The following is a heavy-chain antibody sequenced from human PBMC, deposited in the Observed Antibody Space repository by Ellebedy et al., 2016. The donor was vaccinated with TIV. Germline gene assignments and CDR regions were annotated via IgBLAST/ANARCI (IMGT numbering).Heavy chain of an antibody. J-gene: IGHJ4*02. CDR2: IDAYRDDT. V-gene: IGHV3-23*01. CDR1: ELNVASSA. D-gene: IGHD3-16*01. CDR3: AELGGRVELHFES. Sequence: GESLKISXAGSELNVASSAMAWVRQAPGKGLEWVSAIDAYRDDTYYTDSVRGRFTVSRDSSTNSLFLQLDSLRVDDTGVYYCAELGGRVELHFESWGRGTPVTVSS.